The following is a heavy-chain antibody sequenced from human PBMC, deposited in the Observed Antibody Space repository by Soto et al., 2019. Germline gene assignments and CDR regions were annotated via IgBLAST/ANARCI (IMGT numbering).Heavy chain of an antibody. J-gene: IGHJ6*02. CDR1: GATISSGGFY. CDR3: ARDDSFYGEPGYGMNV. Sequence: QVQLQESGPGLVEASETLSLTCTVSGATISSGGFYWSWIRQRPGKGLEWIGHIYYTGTTSHNPSLNSRVTISLDMSSNQFSLKLRSVTAADTAKYFCARDDSFYGEPGYGMNVWGQGTTVTVSS. CDR2: IYYTGTT. D-gene: IGHD4-17*01. V-gene: IGHV4-31*03.